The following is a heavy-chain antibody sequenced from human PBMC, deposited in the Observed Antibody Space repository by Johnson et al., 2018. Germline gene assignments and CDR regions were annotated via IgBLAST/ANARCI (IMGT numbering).Heavy chain of an antibody. J-gene: IGHJ6*02. V-gene: IGHV4-34*01. D-gene: IGHD3-3*01. CDR1: GGSFSGYY. CDR3: ASADYDFWSGQSV. Sequence: QVQLQQWGAGLLKPSETLSLTCAVYGGSFSGYYWSWIRQPPGKGLEWIGEINHSGSTNYNPSLKSRVTISVDTSKNQFSLKLSSVTAADTAVYYCASADYDFWSGQSVWGQGTTVTVSS. CDR2: INHSGST.